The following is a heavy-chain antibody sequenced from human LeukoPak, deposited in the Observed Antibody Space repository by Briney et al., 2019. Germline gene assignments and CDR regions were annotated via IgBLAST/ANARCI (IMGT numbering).Heavy chain of an antibody. Sequence: PGRSLRLSCAASGFTFSSYAMSWVRQAPGKGLEWVSAISGSGVSTYYADSVKGRFTISRDNSKNTLYLQMNSLRAEDTAVYYCAKDRDYYDSSGYYYVTAEYFQHWGQGTLVTVSS. V-gene: IGHV3-23*01. J-gene: IGHJ1*01. CDR3: AKDRDYYDSSGYYYVTAEYFQH. D-gene: IGHD3-22*01. CDR1: GFTFSSYA. CDR2: ISGSGVST.